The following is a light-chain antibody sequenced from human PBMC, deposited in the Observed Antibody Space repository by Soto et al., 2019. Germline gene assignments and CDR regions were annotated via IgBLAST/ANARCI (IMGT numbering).Light chain of an antibody. Sequence: EIFFTQSPDTLALSPGERATLSCRASQSVTNYIAWYQQRPGQAPRLLIYDASNRATGVPARFSGSGSGTDFTLTISSLEPEDAAVYYCQQRSNWPPITFGQGTRLEI. CDR1: QSVTNY. CDR2: DAS. V-gene: IGKV3-11*01. J-gene: IGKJ5*01. CDR3: QQRSNWPPIT.